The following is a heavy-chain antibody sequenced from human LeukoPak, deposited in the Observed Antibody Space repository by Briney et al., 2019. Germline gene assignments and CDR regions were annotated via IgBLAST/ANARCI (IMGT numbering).Heavy chain of an antibody. V-gene: IGHV3-13*04. J-gene: IGHJ4*02. CDR3: ARGRVAVAGSYEY. CDR2: IGTAGDT. Sequence: GGSLRLSCAASGFTFSSYDMHWVRQATGKGLEWVSAIGTAGDTYYPGSVKGRFSISRENAKNSLYLQMNSLRAGDTAVYYCARGRVAVAGSYEYWGQGTLVTVSS. CDR1: GFTFSSYD. D-gene: IGHD6-19*01.